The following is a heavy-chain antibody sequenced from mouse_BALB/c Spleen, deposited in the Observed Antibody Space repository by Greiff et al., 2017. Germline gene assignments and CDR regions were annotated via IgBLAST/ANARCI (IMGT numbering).Heavy chain of an antibody. CDR1: GFTFSSFG. CDR2: ISSGSSTI. D-gene: IGHD1-1*01. V-gene: IGHV5-17*02. J-gene: IGHJ1*01. CDR3: ARKAYGSSSHWYFDV. Sequence: EVKLVESGGGLVQPGGSRKLSCAASGFTFSSFGMHWVRQAPEKGLEWVAYISSGSSTIYYADTVKGRFTISRDNPKNTLFLQMTSLRSEDTAMYYCARKAYGSSSHWYFDVWGAGTTVTVSS.